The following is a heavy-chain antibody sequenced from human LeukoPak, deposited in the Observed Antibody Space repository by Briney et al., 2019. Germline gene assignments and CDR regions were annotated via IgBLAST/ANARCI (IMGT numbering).Heavy chain of an antibody. CDR2: IHWDDDK. J-gene: IGHJ4*02. D-gene: IGHD6-19*01. Sequence: SGPTLVNPTQTLTLTCTFSGFSLRTSGVGVGWIRQPPGKALEWLALIHWDDDKRYSPSLKSRLTITKDTSKNQVVLTMTNMDPVDTATYYCAHKIQSSSGWYSFDYWGQGTLVTVSS. CDR3: AHKIQSSSGWYSFDY. V-gene: IGHV2-5*02. CDR1: GFSLRTSGVG.